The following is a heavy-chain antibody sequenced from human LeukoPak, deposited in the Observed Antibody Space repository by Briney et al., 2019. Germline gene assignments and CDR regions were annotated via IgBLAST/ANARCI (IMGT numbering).Heavy chain of an antibody. CDR3: ATMGDYDYSRY. CDR1: GYTFTSYG. Sequence: ASVKVSCKASGYTFTSYGISWVRQAPGQGLEWMGWISVYNGNTDYAQKLQGRVTMTTDTSTSTVYMELRSLRSDDTAMYYCATMGDYDYSRYWGQGTLVTVSS. J-gene: IGHJ4*02. CDR2: ISVYNGNT. D-gene: IGHD4-11*01. V-gene: IGHV1-18*01.